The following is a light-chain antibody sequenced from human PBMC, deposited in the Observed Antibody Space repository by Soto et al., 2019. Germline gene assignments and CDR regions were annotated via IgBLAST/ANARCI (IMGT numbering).Light chain of an antibody. J-gene: IGKJ1*01. V-gene: IGKV3-15*01. Sequence: EIVMTQSPATLSVSPRERVTLSCRASQSVSSNLAWYQQKPGQAPRLLIYGASSRATGIPARFSGMGSGTEFTLTISSLQSEDFAVYCCQQYDNWPWTFGRGTKVDI. CDR1: QSVSSN. CDR2: GAS. CDR3: QQYDNWPWT.